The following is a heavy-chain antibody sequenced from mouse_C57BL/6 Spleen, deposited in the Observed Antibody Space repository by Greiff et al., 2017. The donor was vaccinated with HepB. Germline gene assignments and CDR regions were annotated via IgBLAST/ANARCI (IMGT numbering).Heavy chain of an antibody. Sequence: QVHVKQPGAALVKPGASVKMSCKASGYTFTSYWITWVKQRPGQGLEWIGDIYPGSGSTNYNEKFKSKATLTVDTSSSKAYLQLSSLTSVYSAVYYCARFGSDGYVWYFDVWGTGTTVTVSS. CDR2: IYPGSGST. J-gene: IGHJ1*03. CDR1: GYTFTSYW. V-gene: IGHV1-55*01. D-gene: IGHD2-2*01. CDR3: ARFGSDGYVWYFDV.